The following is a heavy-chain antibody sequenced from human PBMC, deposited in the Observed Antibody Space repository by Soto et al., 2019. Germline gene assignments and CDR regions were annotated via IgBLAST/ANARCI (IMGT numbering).Heavy chain of an antibody. Sequence: EVQLVESGGGMVQPGGSLKLSCAASGITFSGSAIHWVRQASGKGLEWVGRITDKTNNYATAYAASVNGRFTVSRDDSKNTAYLQMNSLKTEDTAVYFCARLQNGMDVRGQGTTVTVS. CDR2: ITDKTNNYAT. CDR3: ARLQNGMDV. J-gene: IGHJ6*02. CDR1: GITFSGSA. V-gene: IGHV3-73*02.